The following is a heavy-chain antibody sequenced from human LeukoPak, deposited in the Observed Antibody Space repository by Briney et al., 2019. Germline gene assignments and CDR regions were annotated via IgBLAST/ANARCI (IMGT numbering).Heavy chain of an antibody. Sequence: PSETLSLTCTVSGGSISSYYGSWIRQPPGKGLEWIGYIYYSGSTNYNPSLKSRVTISVDTSKNQFSLKLSSVTAADTAVYYCARDRQGLDAFDIWGQGTMVTVSS. CDR3: ARDRQGLDAFDI. CDR1: GGSISSYY. CDR2: IYYSGST. J-gene: IGHJ3*02. D-gene: IGHD3-22*01. V-gene: IGHV4-59*01.